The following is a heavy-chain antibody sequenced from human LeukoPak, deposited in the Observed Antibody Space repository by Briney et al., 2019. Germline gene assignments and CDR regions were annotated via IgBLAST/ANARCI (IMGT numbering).Heavy chain of an antibody. CDR2: ISYDGSNK. Sequence: GGSLRLSCAASGFTFSNFGMHWVRQAPGQGLEWVAVISYDGSNKYYADSVKGRFPISRDSSKNTLYLQMNSLRAEDTAVYYCAKASVYVYYGMDVWGQGTTVTVSS. J-gene: IGHJ6*02. D-gene: IGHD3-16*02. CDR1: GFTFSNFG. CDR3: AKASVYVYYGMDV. V-gene: IGHV3-30*18.